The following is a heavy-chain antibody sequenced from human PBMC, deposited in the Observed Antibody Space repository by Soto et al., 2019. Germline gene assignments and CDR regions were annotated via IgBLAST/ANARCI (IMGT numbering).Heavy chain of an antibody. V-gene: IGHV4-59*08. D-gene: IGHD6-19*01. J-gene: IGHJ4*02. CDR2: IYYSGST. CDR3: ARHPHSRIAVAGMDY. Sequence: QVQLQESGPGLVKPSETLSLTCTVSGGSISSYYWSWIRQPPGKGLEWIGYIYYSGSTNYNPSLKSRVTIAVDTSKNQFSLKLSSVTAADTAVYYCARHPHSRIAVAGMDYWGQGTLVTVSS. CDR1: GGSISSYY.